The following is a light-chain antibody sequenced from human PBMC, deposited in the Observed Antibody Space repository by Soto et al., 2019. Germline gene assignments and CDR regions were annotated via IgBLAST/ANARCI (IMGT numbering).Light chain of an antibody. J-gene: IGKJ1*01. CDR2: SAS. CDR1: QSVSSSY. CDR3: QQFGRSPWT. Sequence: EIVLTQSPGNLSLSPGERATLSCRASQSVSSSYLAWYQQKPGQAPRLLIYSASNRAAGVPDRFSGSGSGADFSLTISRLEPEDFAVYYCQQFGRSPWTFGQGTKVDIK. V-gene: IGKV3-20*01.